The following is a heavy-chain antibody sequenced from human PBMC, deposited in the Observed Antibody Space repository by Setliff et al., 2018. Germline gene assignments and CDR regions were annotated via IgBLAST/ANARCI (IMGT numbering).Heavy chain of an antibody. CDR3: ARERRFSGYADY. CDR2: IYSSGST. D-gene: IGHD5-12*01. CDR1: GGSISSGDYY. Sequence: LSLTCTVSGGSISSGDYYWSWIRQPPGKGLEWIGYIYSSGSTYYNPSLKSRVSISVDTSKNQFSLKLSSVTAADTAVYYCARERRFSGYADYWGQGTLVTVSS. V-gene: IGHV4-30-4*08. J-gene: IGHJ4*02.